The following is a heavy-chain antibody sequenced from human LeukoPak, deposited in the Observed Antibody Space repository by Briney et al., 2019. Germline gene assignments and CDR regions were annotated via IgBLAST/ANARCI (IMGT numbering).Heavy chain of an antibody. CDR2: IYTSGST. V-gene: IGHV4-4*07. Sequence: PSETLSLTCTVSGGSIRSYYWSWIRQPAGKGLEWIGRIYTSGSTYYNPSLKSRVTISVDTSKNQFSLELSPVTAADTAVYYCARLVRAAAGPFDYWGQGTLVTVSS. J-gene: IGHJ4*02. CDR3: ARLVRAAAGPFDY. CDR1: GGSIRSYY. D-gene: IGHD6-13*01.